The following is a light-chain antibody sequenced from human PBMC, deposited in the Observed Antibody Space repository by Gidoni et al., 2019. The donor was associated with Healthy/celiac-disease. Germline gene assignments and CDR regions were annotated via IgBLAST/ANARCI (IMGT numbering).Light chain of an antibody. CDR3: QQLNSYPLT. Sequence: IQLTQSPSSLSASVGDRDTITCRASQGISSYLAWYQQKPGKAPKLLIYAASTLQSGVPSRFSGSGSWTDVTLTISSLQPEDFATYYCQQLNSYPLTFGQGTKVEIK. J-gene: IGKJ1*01. V-gene: IGKV1-9*01. CDR2: AAS. CDR1: QGISSY.